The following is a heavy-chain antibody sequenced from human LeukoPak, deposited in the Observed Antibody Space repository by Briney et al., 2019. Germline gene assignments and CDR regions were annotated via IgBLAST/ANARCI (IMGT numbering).Heavy chain of an antibody. CDR3: AKDRDSLDSSAFDY. V-gene: IGHV3-23*01. CDR2: ISSSGDST. J-gene: IGHJ4*02. Sequence: GGSLRLSCAASGFTLSSYAMSWVRQTPGKGLEWVSAISSSGDSTFYADSVKGRFTISRDNSKNTLYLQMNSLRAEDTAVYYCAKDRDSLDSSAFDYWGQGNLVTVSS. CDR1: GFTLSSYA. D-gene: IGHD3-22*01.